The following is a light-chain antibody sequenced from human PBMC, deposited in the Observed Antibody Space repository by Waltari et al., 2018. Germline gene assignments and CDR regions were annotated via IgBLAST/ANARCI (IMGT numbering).Light chain of an antibody. V-gene: IGLV1-40*01. CDR3: QSYDSSLRGFYV. CDR1: SSNIGAGYG. Sequence: QSVLTLPPSLSGAPGQRFTISCTGRSSNIGAGYGVPCSQQFPGTAPKLLIYDKTNRPSGVPARFSGSKSGTSASLAITGLQAEDEADYYCQSYDSSLRGFYVFGTGTKVTV. J-gene: IGLJ1*01. CDR2: DKT.